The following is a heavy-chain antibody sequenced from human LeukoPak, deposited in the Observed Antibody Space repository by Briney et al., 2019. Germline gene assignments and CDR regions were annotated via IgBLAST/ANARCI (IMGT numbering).Heavy chain of an antibody. CDR2: IYHSGST. V-gene: IGHV4-38-2*01. J-gene: IGHJ4*02. CDR3: ARRTGKRELDY. D-gene: IGHD1-1*01. Sequence: KPSETLSLTCAVSGYSISSGYYWGWIRQPPGKGLEWIGSIYHSGSTYYNPSLKSRVTISVDTSKNQFSLKLSSVTAADTAVYYCARRTGKRELDYWGQGTLVTVSS. CDR1: GYSISSGYY.